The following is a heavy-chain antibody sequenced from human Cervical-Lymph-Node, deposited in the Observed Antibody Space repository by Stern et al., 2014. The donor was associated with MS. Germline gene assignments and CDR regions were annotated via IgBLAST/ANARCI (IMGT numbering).Heavy chain of an antibody. CDR2: IWYDGSNK. D-gene: IGHD2-21*02. CDR1: GFTFSSYG. CDR3: ARAYCGGDCQTDY. J-gene: IGHJ4*02. Sequence: VQLVESGGGVVQPGRSLRLSCAASGFTFSSYGMHWVRQAPGQGLAWVAVIWYDGSNKYYADSVKGRFTIARDNSKNTLYLQMNSLRAEDTAVYYCARAYCGGDCQTDYWGQGTLVTVSS. V-gene: IGHV3-33*01.